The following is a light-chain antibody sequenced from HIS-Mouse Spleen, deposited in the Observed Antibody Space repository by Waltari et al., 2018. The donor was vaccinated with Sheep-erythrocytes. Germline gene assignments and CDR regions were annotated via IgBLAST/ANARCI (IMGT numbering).Light chain of an antibody. CDR2: EVS. V-gene: IGLV2-8*01. CDR1: SSDVGGYNY. Sequence: QSALTQPPSASGSPVQSVPISCTGTSSDVGGYNYVSWYQQHPGKAPKLMIYEVSKGPSGLPDLFSGSQSGNTASLTVSGLQAEDEADYYCSSYAGSNNWVFGGGTKLTVL. CDR3: SSYAGSNNWV. J-gene: IGLJ3*02.